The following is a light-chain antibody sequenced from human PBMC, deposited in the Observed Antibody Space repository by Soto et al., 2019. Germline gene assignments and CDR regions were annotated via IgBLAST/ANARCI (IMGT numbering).Light chain of an antibody. J-gene: IGLJ1*01. CDR2: EGS. CDR1: SSDVGSYNL. V-gene: IGLV2-23*01. CDR3: CSYAGSGTPYV. Sequence: QSALTQPASVSGSPGQSITISCTGTSSDVGSYNLVSWYQQHPGKAPKLMIYEGSKRPSGVSDRFSGSKSGNTASLTISGLQAEDETDYYCCSYAGSGTPYVCGNGTKVTVL.